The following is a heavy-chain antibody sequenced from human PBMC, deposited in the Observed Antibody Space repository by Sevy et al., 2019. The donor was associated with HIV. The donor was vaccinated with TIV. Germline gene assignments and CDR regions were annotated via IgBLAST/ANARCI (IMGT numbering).Heavy chain of an antibody. Sequence: GGSLRLSCAASGFTFSSYSMNWVRQAPGKGLEWVSSISSSSSYIYYADSVKGRFTISRDNAKNSLYLQMNSLRAEDTAVYYCAGERGGYCSSTSCYHYYYGMDVWGQGTTVTVSS. D-gene: IGHD2-2*03. CDR1: GFTFSSYS. V-gene: IGHV3-21*01. CDR2: ISSSSSYI. J-gene: IGHJ6*02. CDR3: AGERGGYCSSTSCYHYYYGMDV.